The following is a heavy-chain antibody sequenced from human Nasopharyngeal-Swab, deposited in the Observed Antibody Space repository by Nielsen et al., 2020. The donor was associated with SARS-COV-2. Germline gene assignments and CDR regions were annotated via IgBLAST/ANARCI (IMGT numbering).Heavy chain of an antibody. CDR1: GGSSRGYY. CDR2: INHSEST. CDR3: ARGVTMVRGVIRKAGDYFDY. Sequence: GSLRLSVAVQGGSSRGYYWSWIGQPPGRGLEWMGEINHSESTNYNPSLKSPVTISVDTSKNQFSLKLSSVTAADTAVYYCARGVTMVRGVIRKAGDYFDYWGQGNLVTVSS. V-gene: IGHV4-34*01. D-gene: IGHD3-10*01. J-gene: IGHJ4*02.